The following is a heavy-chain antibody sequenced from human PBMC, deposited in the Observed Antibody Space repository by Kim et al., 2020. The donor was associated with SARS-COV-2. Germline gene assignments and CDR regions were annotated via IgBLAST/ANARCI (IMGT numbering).Heavy chain of an antibody. V-gene: IGHV3-11*06. CDR3: ARDRPRCRHLDL. Sequence: TKYADSVRSRFTLSRDNAKNSLYLQMNSLRNEDTAVYYCARDRPRCRHLDLWGRGTLVTVSS. CDR2: T. J-gene: IGHJ2*01.